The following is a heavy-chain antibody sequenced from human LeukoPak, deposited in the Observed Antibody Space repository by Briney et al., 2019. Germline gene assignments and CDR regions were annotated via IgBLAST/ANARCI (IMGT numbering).Heavy chain of an antibody. CDR3: AKSYDFWSGYYTAY. Sequence: GGSLRLSCAASGFTFSSYAMSWVRQAPGKGLEWVSATSGSGGSTYYADSVKGRFTISRDNSKNTLYLQMNSLRAEDTAVYYCAKSYDFWSGYYTAYWGQGTLVTVSS. CDR1: GFTFSSYA. CDR2: TSGSGGST. V-gene: IGHV3-23*01. D-gene: IGHD3-3*01. J-gene: IGHJ4*02.